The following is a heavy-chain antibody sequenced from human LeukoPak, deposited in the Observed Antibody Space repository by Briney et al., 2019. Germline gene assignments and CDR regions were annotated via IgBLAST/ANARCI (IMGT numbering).Heavy chain of an antibody. V-gene: IGHV1-2*02. CDR1: GYTFTGYY. J-gene: IGHJ4*02. CDR2: INPNSGGT. D-gene: IGHD2-2*02. Sequence: ASVKVSCKASGYTFTGYYMQWVRQAPGQGLEWMGWINPNSGGTNYAQKFQGRVTMTRDTSSSTAYMELSRLRSDDTAVYHCARGVGDCSSTSCYILKGLWYWGQGTPVTVSS. CDR3: ARGVGDCSSTSCYILKGLWY.